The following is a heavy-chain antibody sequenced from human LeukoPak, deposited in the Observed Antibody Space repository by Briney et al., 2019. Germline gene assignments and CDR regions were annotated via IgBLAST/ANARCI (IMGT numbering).Heavy chain of an antibody. J-gene: IGHJ4*02. CDR3: AKWGSYPYYVC. V-gene: IGHV3-23*01. CDR1: GFTFSSSA. Sequence: GGSLRLSCAASGFTFSSSALSWARQAPGKGLEWVSTIYSGGGNADYADSVKGRFTISRDNSKNTVYLQMNSLRVEDTAVYFCAKWGSYPYYVCWGQGAQVAVSS. D-gene: IGHD3-16*01. CDR2: IYSGGGNA.